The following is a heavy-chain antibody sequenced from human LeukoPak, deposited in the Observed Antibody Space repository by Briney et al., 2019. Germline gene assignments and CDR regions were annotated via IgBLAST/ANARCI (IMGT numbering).Heavy chain of an antibody. D-gene: IGHD6-25*01. CDR3: VRLAALRGFYYYMDV. CDR1: GYSISSGYY. V-gene: IGHV4-38-2*01. J-gene: IGHJ6*03. CDR2: VYRDGNT. Sequence: SETLSLTCSVSGYSISSGYYWGWIRQPPGKGLEWVANVYRDGNTYHSPSLESRVTISVDTSKNLFSLKLSSLSAADTAVYYCVRLAALRGFYYYMDVWGKGTAVTVSS.